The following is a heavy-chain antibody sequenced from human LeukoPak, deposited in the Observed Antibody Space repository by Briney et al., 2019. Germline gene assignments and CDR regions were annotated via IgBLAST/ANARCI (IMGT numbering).Heavy chain of an antibody. V-gene: IGHV3-21*01. CDR2: ISSSSSYI. J-gene: IGHJ4*02. CDR1: GFTFSSYS. Sequence: GGSLRLSCAASGFTFSSYSMNWVRQAPGKGLEWVSSISSSSSYIYYADSVKGRFTISRDNAKNSLYPQMNSLRAEDTAVYYCAREGGGSSPDGFDYWGQGTLVTVSS. CDR3: AREGGGSSPDGFDY. D-gene: IGHD1-26*01.